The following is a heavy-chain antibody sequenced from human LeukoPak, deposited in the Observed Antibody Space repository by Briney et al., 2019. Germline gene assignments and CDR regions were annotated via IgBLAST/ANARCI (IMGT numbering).Heavy chain of an antibody. CDR3: ARPQSSSGYYWPFDD. Sequence: GGSLRLSCAASGFTFSSYAMRWVRQAPGKGLEWVSAISPSSGTFYADSVKGRFTISRDNSKNTLYLQMNSLRAEDTAVYYCARPQSSSGYYWPFDDWGQGTLVTVSS. CDR1: GFTFSSYA. D-gene: IGHD3-22*01. V-gene: IGHV3-23*01. J-gene: IGHJ4*02. CDR2: ISPSSGT.